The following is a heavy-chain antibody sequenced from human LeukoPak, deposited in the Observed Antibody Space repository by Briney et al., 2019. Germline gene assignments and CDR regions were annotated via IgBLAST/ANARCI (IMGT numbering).Heavy chain of an antibody. D-gene: IGHD2-15*01. V-gene: IGHV3-9*01. CDR3: AKDGKVVGYYYYYYMDV. CDR1: GFTFDDYA. CDR2: ISWNSGSI. J-gene: IGHJ6*03. Sequence: GGSLRLSCAASGFTFDDYAMHGVRQAPGKGLEWVSGISWNSGSIGYADSVKGRFTISRDNAKNSLYLQMNSLRAEDTALYYCAKDGKVVGYYYYYYMDVWGKGTTVTVSS.